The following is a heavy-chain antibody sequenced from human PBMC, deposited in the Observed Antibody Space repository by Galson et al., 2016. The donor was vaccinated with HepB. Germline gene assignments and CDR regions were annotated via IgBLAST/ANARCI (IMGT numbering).Heavy chain of an antibody. CDR2: ISGSGETT. CDR1: GFTFSTSA. D-gene: IGHD3-10*01. V-gene: IGHV3-23*01. J-gene: IGHJ4*02. Sequence: SLRLSCAASGFTFSTSAMTWVRQAAGKGLVWVSSISGSGETTYYADSVRGRFTISRDNSKNTLYLQINSLRAEDTALYYCAELTRPVDLRGAADYWGQGTLVTVSS. CDR3: AELTRPVDLRGAADY.